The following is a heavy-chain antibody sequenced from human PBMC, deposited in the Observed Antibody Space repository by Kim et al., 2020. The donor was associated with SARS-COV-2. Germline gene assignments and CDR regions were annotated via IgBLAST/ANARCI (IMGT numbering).Heavy chain of an antibody. CDR1: GFTFSSYG. D-gene: IGHD3-10*01. CDR2: IWYDGSNK. V-gene: IGHV3-33*06. J-gene: IGHJ4*02. Sequence: GGSLRLSCAASGFTFSSYGMHWVRQAPGKGLEWVAVIWYDGSNKYYADSVKGRFTISRDNSKNTLYLQMNSLRAEDTAVYYCAKDREVRGVGVYYFDYWGQGTLVTVSS. CDR3: AKDREVRGVGVYYFDY.